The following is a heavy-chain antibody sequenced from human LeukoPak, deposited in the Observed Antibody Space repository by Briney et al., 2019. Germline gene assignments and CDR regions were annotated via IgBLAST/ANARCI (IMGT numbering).Heavy chain of an antibody. CDR3: ARERDYYDSSGYGMFYDY. CDR2: ISSSSSYI. CDR1: GFTFSSYS. J-gene: IGHJ4*02. D-gene: IGHD3-22*01. V-gene: IGHV3-21*01. Sequence: PGGSLRLSCAASGFTFSSYSMNWVRQAPGKGLEWVSSISSSSSYIYYADSVKGRFTISRDNAKNSLYLQMNSLRAEDTAVYYYARERDYYDSSGYGMFYDYWGQGTLVTVSS.